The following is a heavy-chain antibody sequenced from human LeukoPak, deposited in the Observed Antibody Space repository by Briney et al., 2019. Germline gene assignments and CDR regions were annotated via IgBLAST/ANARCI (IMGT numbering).Heavy chain of an antibody. Sequence: GGSLRLSCVASGFTFSSYAMSWVRQAPGKGLEWVSAIRESGGSTHYADSVKGRFTISRDNSKNTLYLQMNSLRAEDTAVYYCAKTGYSYGYAFDIWGQGTMVTVSS. V-gene: IGHV3-23*01. CDR1: GFTFSSYA. J-gene: IGHJ3*02. CDR2: IRESGGST. D-gene: IGHD5-18*01. CDR3: AKTGYSYGYAFDI.